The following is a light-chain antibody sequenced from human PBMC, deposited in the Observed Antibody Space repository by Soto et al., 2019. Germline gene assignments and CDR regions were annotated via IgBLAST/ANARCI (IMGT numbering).Light chain of an antibody. Sequence: LWTHSPGTLSLSPGGRATLSCRASQIVSNNYLAWYQQKPGQAPRLLIYGAFKRATGIPDRFSGSGSGTDFTLTISRMEPEDFAVYCCQQYGSSPRTFGQGTKVDI. V-gene: IGKV3-20*01. CDR1: QIVSNNY. CDR3: QQYGSSPRT. CDR2: GAF. J-gene: IGKJ1*01.